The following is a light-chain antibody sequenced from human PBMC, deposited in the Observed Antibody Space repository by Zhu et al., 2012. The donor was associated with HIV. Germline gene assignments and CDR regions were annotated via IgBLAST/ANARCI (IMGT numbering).Light chain of an antibody. CDR2: DAS. V-gene: IGKV3-11*02. CDR3: QQYNNWPPLT. Sequence: EVVLTQSPATLSLSPGERATLSRRASQSIRSYLAWYQQKPGQAPRLLIYDASNRATGIPARFSGSGSGRDFTLTISILQSEDFAVYYCQQYNNWPPLTFGGGTKVEIK. J-gene: IGKJ4*01. CDR1: QSIRSY.